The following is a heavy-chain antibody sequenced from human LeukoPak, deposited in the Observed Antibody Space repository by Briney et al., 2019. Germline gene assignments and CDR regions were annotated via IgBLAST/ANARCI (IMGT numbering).Heavy chain of an antibody. Sequence: ASVKVSCKASGYTFTSYYMHWVRQAPGQGLEWMGIINPSGGSTSYAQKFQGRVTMTRDTSTSTVYMELSSLRSEDTAVYYCARDSGYGADYGDYEINEGVDWFDPWGQGTLVTVSS. J-gene: IGHJ5*02. CDR2: INPSGGST. V-gene: IGHV1-46*01. CDR3: ARDSGYGADYGDYEINEGVDWFDP. D-gene: IGHD4-17*01. CDR1: GYTFTSYY.